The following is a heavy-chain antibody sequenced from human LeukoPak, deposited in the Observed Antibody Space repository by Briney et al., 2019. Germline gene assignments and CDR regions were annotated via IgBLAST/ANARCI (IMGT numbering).Heavy chain of an antibody. CDR2: ISAYNGNT. CDR3: ARVVSSGYYYGWFDP. CDR1: GYTFTSYG. J-gene: IGHJ5*02. D-gene: IGHD3-22*01. V-gene: IGHV1-18*01. Sequence: ASVKVSCKASGYTFTSYGISWVRQAPGQGLEWMGWISAYNGNTNYAQKLQGRVTMTTDTCTSTAYMELRSLRSDDTAVYYCARVVSSGYYYGWFDPWGQGTLVTVSS.